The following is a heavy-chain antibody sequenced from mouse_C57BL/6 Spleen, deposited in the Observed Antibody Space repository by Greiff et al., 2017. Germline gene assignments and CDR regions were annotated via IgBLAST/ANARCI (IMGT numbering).Heavy chain of an antibody. V-gene: IGHV1-61*01. CDR3: ASSLYSYDLDY. CDR2: IYPSDSET. J-gene: IGHJ2*01. Sequence: VQLQQPGAELVRPGSSVKLSCKASGYTFTSYWMDWVKQRPGQVLDWIGNIYPSDSETHYNQKFKDKATLTVDKSSSTAYMHLSSLTSEDSAVYYCASSLYSYDLDYGGQGTTLTVSS. CDR1: GYTFTSYW. D-gene: IGHD2-12*01.